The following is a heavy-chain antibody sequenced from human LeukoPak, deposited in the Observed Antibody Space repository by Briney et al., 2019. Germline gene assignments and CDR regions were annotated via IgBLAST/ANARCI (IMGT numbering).Heavy chain of an antibody. V-gene: IGHV4-59*01. CDR2: IYYRGST. J-gene: IGHJ4*02. Sequence: SETLSLTCTVSGGSISSYYWSWIRQPPGKGLEWIGYIYYRGSTNYNPSLKNRVTISVDTSKNQFSLKLSSVTAADTAVYYCAKLVGARSDYWGQGTLVTVSS. CDR1: GGSISSYY. D-gene: IGHD1-26*01. CDR3: AKLVGARSDY.